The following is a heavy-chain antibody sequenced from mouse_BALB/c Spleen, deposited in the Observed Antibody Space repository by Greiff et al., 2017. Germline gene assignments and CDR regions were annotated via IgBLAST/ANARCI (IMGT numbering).Heavy chain of an antibody. D-gene: IGHD2-3*01. Sequence: EVNVVESGGGLVQPKGSLKLSCAASGFTFNTYAMNWVRQAPGKGLEWVARIRSKSNNYATYYADSVKARFTISRDDSQSMLYLQMNNVKTEDTARDYCVRPVYDGAFDYWGQGTTLTVSA. CDR2: IRSKSNNYAT. CDR3: VRPVYDGAFDY. CDR1: GFTFNTYA. J-gene: IGHJ2*01. V-gene: IGHV10-1*02.